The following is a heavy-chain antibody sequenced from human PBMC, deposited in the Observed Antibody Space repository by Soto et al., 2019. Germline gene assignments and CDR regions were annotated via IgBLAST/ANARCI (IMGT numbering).Heavy chain of an antibody. D-gene: IGHD2-8*01. CDR3: ARLMGTIFDL. CDR2: ARNKANSYTT. J-gene: IGHJ4*02. Sequence: GGSLRLSCAASGFTFSDHHMDWVRQAPGKGLEWVGRARNKANSYTTAYAASVKGRFTISRDDSKNSLYLQMNSLKTEDTAVYFCARLMGTIFDLWGQGTLVTVSS. V-gene: IGHV3-72*01. CDR1: GFTFSDHH.